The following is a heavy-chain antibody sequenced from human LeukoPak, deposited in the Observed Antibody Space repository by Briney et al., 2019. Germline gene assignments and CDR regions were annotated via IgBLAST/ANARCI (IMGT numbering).Heavy chain of an antibody. J-gene: IGHJ4*02. V-gene: IGHV3-30*04. CDR3: ARDPGYYDSSGLDF. CDR1: GFTFSSYA. CDR2: ISYDGSNK. Sequence: GSLRLSWAAFGFTFSSYALHWVRQASGKGLEVVAVISYDGSNKYYADSVKGRFTISRDNSKNTLYLQMNSLRAEDTAVYYCARDPGYYDSSGLDFWGQGTLVTVSS. D-gene: IGHD3-22*01.